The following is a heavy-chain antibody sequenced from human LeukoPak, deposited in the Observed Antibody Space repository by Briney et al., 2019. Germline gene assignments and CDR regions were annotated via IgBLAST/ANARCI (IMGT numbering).Heavy chain of an antibody. CDR1: GYTFTGYY. J-gene: IGHJ3*02. CDR3: ARDHIPADGIGGFDAFDI. D-gene: IGHD6-13*01. CDR2: INPYSGGT. Sequence: GASVKVSCKASGYTFTGYYMHWVPQAPGQGLEWMGWINPYSGGTNYAQKFQGRVTMTRDTSISAAYMELSRLISDDTAVYFCARDHIPADGIGGFDAFDIWGQGTMVTVS. V-gene: IGHV1-2*02.